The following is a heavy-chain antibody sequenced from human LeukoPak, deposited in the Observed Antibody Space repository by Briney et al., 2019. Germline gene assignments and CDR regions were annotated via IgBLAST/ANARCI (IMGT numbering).Heavy chain of an antibody. V-gene: IGHV4-59*08. J-gene: IGHJ5*02. CDR3: ARLEGDYYDSSGYYWFDP. CDR1: GGSISSYY. CDR2: IYYSGST. D-gene: IGHD3-22*01. Sequence: SETLSLTCTVSGGSISSYYWSWIRQPPGKGLEWIGYIYYSGSTNYIPSLKSRVTISVDTSKNQFSLKLSSVTAADTAVYYCARLEGDYYDSSGYYWFDPWGQGTLVTVSS.